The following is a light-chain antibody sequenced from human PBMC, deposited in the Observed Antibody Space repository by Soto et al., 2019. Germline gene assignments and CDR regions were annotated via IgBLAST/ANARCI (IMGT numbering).Light chain of an antibody. V-gene: IGKV3-15*01. CDR3: QQYNNWPPLT. CDR2: GAS. Sequence: EIVMTQSPATLSVSPGERATLSCRASQSVSSNLAWYQQKPGQAPMLLISGASTRATGIPARFSGSGSGTEFTLTISSLQSEDFAVYYCQQYNNWPPLTFGGGTKVEIK. CDR1: QSVSSN. J-gene: IGKJ4*01.